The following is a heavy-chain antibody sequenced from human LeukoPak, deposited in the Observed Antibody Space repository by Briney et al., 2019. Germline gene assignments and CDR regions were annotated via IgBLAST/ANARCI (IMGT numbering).Heavy chain of an antibody. V-gene: IGHV3-30*18. J-gene: IGHJ4*02. D-gene: IGHD2-15*01. CDR3: AKNGGRLLRSGYFDY. CDR1: GFTFSTYG. Sequence: GGTLRLSCAASGFTFSTYGMSWVCQAPGKGLEWVAIISYDGSNEYYADSVKGRFTISRDNSKNTLYLQMNSLRAEDTAVYYCAKNGGRLLRSGYFDYWGQGTLVTVSS. CDR2: ISYDGSNE.